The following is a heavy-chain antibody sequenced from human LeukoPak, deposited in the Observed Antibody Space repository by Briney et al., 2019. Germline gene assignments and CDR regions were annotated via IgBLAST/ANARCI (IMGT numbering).Heavy chain of an antibody. J-gene: IGHJ4*02. Sequence: AGGSLRLSCAASGFTFSSCGMHWVRQAPGKGLEWVAVISYDGSNKYYAASVKGRFTISRDNSKNTVYLQMNSLRSEDMAVYYCAKPLTGVSSDYFDYWGQGTLVTVSS. V-gene: IGHV3-30*18. CDR2: ISYDGSNK. CDR3: AKPLTGVSSDYFDY. CDR1: GFTFSSCG. D-gene: IGHD7-27*01.